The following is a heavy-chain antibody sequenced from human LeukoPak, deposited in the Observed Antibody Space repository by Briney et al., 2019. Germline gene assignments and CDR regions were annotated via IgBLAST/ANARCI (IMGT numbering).Heavy chain of an antibody. CDR1: GFPFSSYA. CDR3: DRDARLGECLR. D-gene: IGHD3-16*01. V-gene: IGHV3-23*01. J-gene: IGHJ4*02. Sequence: GGSLRLSCIGSGFPFSSYAMSWVRQAPGKGLEWGTYDSASCSDTYYAESVKERLTTSKDNSKNKLYLEMNSLRVEDTGVYYCDRDARLGECLRWGQGAQVSVS. CDR2: DSASCSDT.